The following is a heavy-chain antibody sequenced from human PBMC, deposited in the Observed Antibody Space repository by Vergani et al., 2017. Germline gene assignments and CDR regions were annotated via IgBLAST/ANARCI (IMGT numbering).Heavy chain of an antibody. V-gene: IGHV1-69*01. CDR2: IIPIFGTA. CDR1: GGTFSSYA. D-gene: IGHD2-15*01. CDR3: ARDPGYCSGGSCYSEYFDY. J-gene: IGHJ4*02. Sequence: QVQLVQSGAEVKKPGSSVKVSCKASGGTFSSYAISWVRQAPGQGLEWMGGIIPIFGTANYAQKFQGRVTITADESTSTAYMELRSLRSDDTAVYYCARDPGYCSGGSCYSEYFDYWGQGTLVTVSS.